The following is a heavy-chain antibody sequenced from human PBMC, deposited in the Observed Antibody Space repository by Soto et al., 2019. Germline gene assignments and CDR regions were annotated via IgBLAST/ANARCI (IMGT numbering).Heavy chain of an antibody. D-gene: IGHD1-26*01. CDR2: IIPIFGTA. V-gene: IGHV1-69*13. CDR3: ARHRRGGSYDPYYYYGMDV. J-gene: IGHJ6*02. Sequence: SVKVSCKASGGTFSSYAISWVRQAPGQGLEWMGGIIPIFGTANYAQKFQGRVTITADESTSTAYMELSSLRSEDTAVYYCARHRRGGSYDPYYYYGMDVWGQGTTVTVSS. CDR1: GGTFSSYA.